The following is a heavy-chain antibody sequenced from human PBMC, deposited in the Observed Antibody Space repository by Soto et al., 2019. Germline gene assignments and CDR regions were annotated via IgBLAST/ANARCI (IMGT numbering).Heavy chain of an antibody. J-gene: IGHJ5*02. CDR3: ARDGGYDFWSGYYTGWFDP. Sequence: SETLSLTCTVSGLSITNNYWSWIRQPPGKGLEWIGYIYYSGSTNYNPSLKSRVTISVDTSKNQFSLKLSSVTAADTAVYYCARDGGYDFWSGYYTGWFDPWGQGTLVTVSS. CDR1: GLSITNNY. V-gene: IGHV4-59*13. CDR2: IYYSGST. D-gene: IGHD3-3*01.